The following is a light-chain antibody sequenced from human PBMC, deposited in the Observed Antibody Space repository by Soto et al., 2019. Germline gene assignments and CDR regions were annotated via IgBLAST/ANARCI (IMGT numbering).Light chain of an antibody. CDR3: QQRSSWPRT. Sequence: EIVLTQSPATLSLSPGERATLSCRASQSVSSYLAWYQQKPGQVPRIVIYDASNRATGIPGRFSGSGSGTDFTLTISSLEPEDFGVYYCQQRSSWPRTFGQGTKVEIK. CDR1: QSVSSY. J-gene: IGKJ1*01. V-gene: IGKV3-11*01. CDR2: DAS.